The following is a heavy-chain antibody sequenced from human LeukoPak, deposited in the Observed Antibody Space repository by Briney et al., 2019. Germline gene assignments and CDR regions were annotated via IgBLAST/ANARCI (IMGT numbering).Heavy chain of an antibody. Sequence: ASVKVSCKASGYTFTGYYMHWGRQAPGQGLEWMGWINPNSGGTNYAQKFQGRVTMTRDTYISTAYMELSRLRSDDTAVYYCARDWYSSSWYKKEYYFDYWGQGTLVTVSS. CDR3: ARDWYSSSWYKKEYYFDY. V-gene: IGHV1-2*02. CDR2: INPNSGGT. J-gene: IGHJ4*02. CDR1: GYTFTGYY. D-gene: IGHD6-13*01.